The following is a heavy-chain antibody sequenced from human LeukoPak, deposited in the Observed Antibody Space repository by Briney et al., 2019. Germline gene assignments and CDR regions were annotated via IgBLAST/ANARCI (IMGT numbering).Heavy chain of an antibody. CDR1: GGTFSSYA. CDR2: IIPIFGTA. J-gene: IGHJ4*02. Sequence: ASVKVSCKASGGTFSSYAISWVRQAPGQGLEWMGGIIPIFGTANYAQKFQGRVTITADESTSTAYMELSSLRSEDTAVYYCGGEGEGNYYSFDYWGQGTLVTVSS. CDR3: GGEGEGNYYSFDY. D-gene: IGHD1-7*01. V-gene: IGHV1-69*13.